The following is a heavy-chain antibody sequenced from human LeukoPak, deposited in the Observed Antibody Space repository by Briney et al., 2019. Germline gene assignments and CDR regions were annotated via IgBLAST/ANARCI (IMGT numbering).Heavy chain of an antibody. CDR2: IIPIFGTA. V-gene: IGHV1-69*05. J-gene: IGHJ3*02. CDR1: GGTFSSYA. CDR3: ARGGHLAYCGGDCYSLAFDI. Sequence: ASVKVSCKASGGTFSSYAISWVRQAPGQGLEWMGGIIPIFGTANYAQKFQGRVTITTDESTSTAYMELSSLRSEDTAVYYCARGGHLAYCGGDCYSLAFDIWGQGTMVTVSS. D-gene: IGHD2-21*01.